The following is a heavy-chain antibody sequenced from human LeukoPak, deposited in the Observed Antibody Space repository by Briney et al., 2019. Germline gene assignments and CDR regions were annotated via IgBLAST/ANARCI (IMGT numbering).Heavy chain of an antibody. CDR2: FDPEDGET. Sequence: ASVKVSCKVSGYTLTELSVHWVRQAPGKGLEWMGGFDPEDGETIYAQKFQGRVTMTEDTSTDTAYMELSSLRSEDTAVYYCATRYSSGWYFDYWGQGTLVTVSS. V-gene: IGHV1-24*01. CDR3: ATRYSSGWYFDY. D-gene: IGHD6-19*01. CDR1: GYTLTELS. J-gene: IGHJ4*02.